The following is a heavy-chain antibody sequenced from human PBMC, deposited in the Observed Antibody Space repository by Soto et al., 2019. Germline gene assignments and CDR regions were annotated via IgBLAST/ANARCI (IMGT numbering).Heavy chain of an antibody. V-gene: IGHV3-53*01. CDR3: ASWVLQKHACAI. CDR1: GLTVSGKKY. CDR2: LYDVDGT. D-gene: IGHD4-4*01. Sequence: DVQLVESGGGLSQPGGSLRLSCAAFGLTVSGKKYMAWVRQAPGTGLEWVSGLYDVDGTYYADSVKGRFTISRDSSKNIVYLPMNSLRPDDTAVDYCASWVLQKHACAIWGLGTTVTVAS. J-gene: IGHJ3*02.